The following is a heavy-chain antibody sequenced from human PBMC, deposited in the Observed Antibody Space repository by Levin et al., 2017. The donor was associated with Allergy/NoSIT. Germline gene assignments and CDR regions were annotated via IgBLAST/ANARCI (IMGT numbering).Heavy chain of an antibody. CDR2: IYYSGST. V-gene: IGHV4-39*01. Sequence: SETLSLTCTVSGGSISSSSYYWGWIRQPPGKGLEWIGSIYYSGSTYYNPSLKSRVTISVDTSKNQFSLKLSSVTAADTAVYYCASEAAAGSYSIRNDYWGQGTLVTVSS. CDR3: ASEAAAGSYSIRNDY. D-gene: IGHD6-13*01. CDR1: GGSISSSSYY. J-gene: IGHJ4*02.